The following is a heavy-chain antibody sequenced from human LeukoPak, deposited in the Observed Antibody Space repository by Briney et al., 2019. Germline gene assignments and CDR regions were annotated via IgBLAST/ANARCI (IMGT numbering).Heavy chain of an antibody. CDR1: GGSISTNGYY. Sequence: SETLSLTCTVSGGSISTNGYYWSWIRQHPGKGLEWIAYIYNSGSTSYNPSLKSRVTISIDASKNQFPLKLTSVTAADTAVYYCARETIWHTNFDYWGQGTLVTVSS. V-gene: IGHV4-31*03. CDR2: IYNSGST. CDR3: ARETIWHTNFDY. J-gene: IGHJ4*02. D-gene: IGHD5-24*01.